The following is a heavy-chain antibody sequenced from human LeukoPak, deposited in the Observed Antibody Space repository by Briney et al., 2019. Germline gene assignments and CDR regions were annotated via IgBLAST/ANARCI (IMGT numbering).Heavy chain of an antibody. CDR3: ARGNLQLRTGSWFDP. D-gene: IGHD6-6*01. J-gene: IGHJ5*02. CDR2: IYYSGST. Sequence: SETLSLTCTVSGGSISSYYWSWIRQPPGKGLEWIGYIYYSGSTNYNPSLKSRVTISVDSSKNQFSLKLSSVTAADTAVYYCARGNLQLRTGSWFDPWGQGTLVTVSS. CDR1: GGSISSYY. V-gene: IGHV4-59*08.